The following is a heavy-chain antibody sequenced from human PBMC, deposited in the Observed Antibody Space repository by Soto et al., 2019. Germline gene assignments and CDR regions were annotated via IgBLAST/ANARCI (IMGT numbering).Heavy chain of an antibody. D-gene: IGHD1-1*01. CDR2: LYSSDGT. CDR1: GFSFSGKNY. CDR3: ATWLQREHAFDI. V-gene: IGHV3-53*01. J-gene: IGHJ3*02. Sequence: GGSLRLSCAASGFSFSGKNYLTLFRQAPGKGLEWVSALYSSDGTYYADSVKGRFSVSRDNSKNTFYLQLHSLRPEDTALYFCATWLQREHAFDIWGLGTMVTVSS.